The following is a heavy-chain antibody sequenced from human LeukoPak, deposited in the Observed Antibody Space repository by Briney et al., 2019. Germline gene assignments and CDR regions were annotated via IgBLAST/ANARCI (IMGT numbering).Heavy chain of an antibody. CDR1: GASISSSY. CDR3: ARGAGGPDY. D-gene: IGHD3-16*01. J-gene: IGHJ4*02. Sequence: SETLSLTCTVSGASISSSYWSWIRQPPGKGLELIVHTFHNGDTNYNPSLESRVTISVDTSTDDFSLRMTSVTAADTAIYYCARGAGGPDYWGQGTLVTVSS. V-gene: IGHV4-59*01. CDR2: TFHNGDT.